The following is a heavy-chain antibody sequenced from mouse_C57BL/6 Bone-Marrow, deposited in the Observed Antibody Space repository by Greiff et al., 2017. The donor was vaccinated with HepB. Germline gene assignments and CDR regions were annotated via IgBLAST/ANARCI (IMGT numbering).Heavy chain of an antibody. CDR3: ARAFYPNNYFDD. CDR2: LYPGDGDT. CDR1: GYAFSSSW. D-gene: IGHD2-1*01. Sequence: QVQLQQSGPELVKPGASVKISCKASGYAFSSSWMNWVKQRPGKGLEWIGRLYPGDGDTNYNGKFKGKATLTADKSSSTAYMQLSSLTSEDSAVYVCARAFYPNNYFDDWGQGTTLTVSS. J-gene: IGHJ2*01. V-gene: IGHV1-82*01.